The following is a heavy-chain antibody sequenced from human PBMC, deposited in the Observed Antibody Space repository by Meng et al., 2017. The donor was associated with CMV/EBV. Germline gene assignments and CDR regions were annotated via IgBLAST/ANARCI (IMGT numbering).Heavy chain of an antibody. CDR1: GYTFTNYC. Sequence: SCKASGYTFTNYCMRWVRLAPGQGIEWMGTISPSGDRTTYAQKIQGRVVITRDTSTSTVYMELSSLRSEDTAVYYCASEVGGTYFFDYWGQGTLVTVSS. CDR3: ASEVGGTYFFDY. V-gene: IGHV1-46*01. D-gene: IGHD1-26*01. CDR2: ISPSGDRT. J-gene: IGHJ4*02.